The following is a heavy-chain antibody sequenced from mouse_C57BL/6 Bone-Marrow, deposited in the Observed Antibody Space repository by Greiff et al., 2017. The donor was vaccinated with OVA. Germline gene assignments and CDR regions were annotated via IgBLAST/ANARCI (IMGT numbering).Heavy chain of an antibody. J-gene: IGHJ2*01. Sequence: VQLQQPGAELVMPGASVKLSCKASGYTFTSYWMHWVKQRPGQGLEWIGEIDPSDSYTNYNQKFKGKSTLTVDKSSSTAYMQLSSLTSEDSAVYYCARSYDGSSNHFDHWGQGTTLTVSS. V-gene: IGHV1-69*01. CDR1: GYTFTSYW. CDR2: IDPSDSYT. CDR3: ARSYDGSSNHFDH. D-gene: IGHD1-1*01.